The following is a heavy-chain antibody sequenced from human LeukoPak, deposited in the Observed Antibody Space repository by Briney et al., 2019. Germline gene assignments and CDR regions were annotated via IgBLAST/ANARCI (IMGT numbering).Heavy chain of an antibody. CDR2: ISGSGGST. V-gene: IGHV3-23*01. CDR3: ANGYRSGPSYFQH. J-gene: IGHJ1*01. Sequence: PGGSLRLSCAASGFTFSSYAMRGLRQAPGKGLEWVSAISGSGGSTYYADSVKGRFTISSDNSKNTLYLQMNSLRAQDTAVYYCANGYRSGPSYFQHLVQGTLVTVSS. CDR1: GFTFSSYA. D-gene: IGHD6-25*01.